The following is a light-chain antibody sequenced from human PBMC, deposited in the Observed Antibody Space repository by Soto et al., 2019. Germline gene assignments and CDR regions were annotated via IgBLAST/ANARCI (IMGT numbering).Light chain of an antibody. CDR1: QGIGDT. CDR2: DTS. V-gene: IGKV3-15*01. CDR3: QQYDNWPWT. J-gene: IGKJ1*01. Sequence: EIALTLPPGTLSLSPGERATLSCRASQGIGDTLAWYQHKPGQTPRLLIYDTSTRATGVPARFSGSGSGTEFTLTITGLQSEDFAVYYCQQYDNWPWTFGQGTKVDI.